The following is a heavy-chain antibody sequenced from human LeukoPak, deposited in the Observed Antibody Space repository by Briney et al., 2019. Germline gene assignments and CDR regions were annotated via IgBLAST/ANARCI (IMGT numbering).Heavy chain of an antibody. V-gene: IGHV3-11*01. D-gene: IGHD3-10*01. CDR2: ISSSGSTI. CDR3: ARVNTMVRGVISTDAFDI. J-gene: IGHJ3*02. CDR1: GFTFSDYY. Sequence: GGSLRLSCAASGFTFSDYYMSWNRQAPGKGLEWVSYISSSGSTIYYADSVKGRFTISRDNAKNSLYLQMNSLRAEDTAVYYCARVNTMVRGVISTDAFDIWGQGTMVTVSS.